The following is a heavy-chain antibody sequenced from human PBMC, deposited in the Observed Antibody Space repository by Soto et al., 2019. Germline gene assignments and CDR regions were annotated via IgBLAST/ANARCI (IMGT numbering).Heavy chain of an antibody. Sequence: ASVKVSCKASGYSFTDYHIHWVRQAPGQGLEWLGRINPKSGGTSTAQKFQGWVTMTTDTSISTASMELTRLTSDDTAIYYCARGDSTDCSNGVCSFFYNHDMDVWGQGTTVTAP. D-gene: IGHD2-8*01. CDR1: GYSFTDYH. V-gene: IGHV1-2*04. CDR2: INPKSGGT. J-gene: IGHJ6*02. CDR3: ARGDSTDCSNGVCSFFYNHDMDV.